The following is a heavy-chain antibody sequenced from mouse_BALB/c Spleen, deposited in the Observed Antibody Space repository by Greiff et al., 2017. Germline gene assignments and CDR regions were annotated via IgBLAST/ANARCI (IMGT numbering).Heavy chain of an antibody. J-gene: IGHJ2*01. CDR1: GFTFTDYY. D-gene: IGHD2-2*01. Sequence: EVHLVESGGGLVQPGGSLRLSCATSGFTFTDYYMSWVRQPPGKALEWLGFIRNKANGYTTEYSASVKGRFTISRDNSQSILYLQMNTLRAEDSATYYCARDAGYYFDYWGQGTTLTVSS. CDR3: ARDAGYYFDY. CDR2: IRNKANGYTT. V-gene: IGHV7-3*02.